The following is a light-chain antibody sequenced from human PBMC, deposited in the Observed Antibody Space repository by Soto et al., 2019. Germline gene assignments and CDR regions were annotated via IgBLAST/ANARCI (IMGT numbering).Light chain of an antibody. Sequence: EIVLTQSPCTLSLSPGERASLSCRASQRVSRNLAWYQQKPGQAPRLLIYDASTRATGIPDRFSGSGSGTDFTLTISRLEPEDFAVYYCQQYGSSGTFGQGTKVDI. CDR1: QRVSRN. CDR2: DAS. CDR3: QQYGSSGT. V-gene: IGKV3-20*01. J-gene: IGKJ1*01.